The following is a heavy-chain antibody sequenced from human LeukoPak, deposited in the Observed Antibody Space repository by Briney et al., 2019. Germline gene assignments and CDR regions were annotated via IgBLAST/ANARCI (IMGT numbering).Heavy chain of an antibody. V-gene: IGHV3-23*01. CDR2: ITGSGLST. CDR3: PKSYRNYDY. CDR1: GCTFSGYA. D-gene: IGHD4-11*01. J-gene: IGHJ4*02. Sequence: GASLRLSCSASGCTFSGYAMTWVRQAPGKGLEWVSSITGSGLSTYYADSVKGRFTISRDNSKNTLNLQVNSLRVEDTAVYYCPKSYRNYDYWGQGTLVTVSS.